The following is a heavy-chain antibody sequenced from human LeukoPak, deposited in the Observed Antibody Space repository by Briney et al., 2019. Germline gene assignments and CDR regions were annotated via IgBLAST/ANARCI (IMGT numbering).Heavy chain of an antibody. CDR1: GGSISSSSYF. D-gene: IGHD6-19*01. CDR3: ARGPRSSDWYSIDY. Sequence: PSGTLSLTCTVSGGSISSSSYFWGWIRQPPGKGLEWIGSIFYSGSTYYNPSLNSRVTISIDTSKNQFSLRLSSVTAADTAVYYCARGPRSSDWYSIDYWGQGTLVTVSS. V-gene: IGHV4-39*01. CDR2: IFYSGST. J-gene: IGHJ4*02.